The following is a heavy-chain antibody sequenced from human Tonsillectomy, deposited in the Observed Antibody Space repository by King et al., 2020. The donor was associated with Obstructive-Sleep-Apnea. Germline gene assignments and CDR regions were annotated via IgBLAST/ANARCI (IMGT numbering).Heavy chain of an antibody. CDR2: ISSSSSTI. V-gene: IGHV3-48*01. J-gene: IGHJ5*02. CDR1: VFTFSSYC. Sequence: EVQLVESGGGLVQPGGSLRLSCAASVFTFSSYCMNCVSQAPGKGREWVSYISSSSSTIYYADSVKGRFTISRDNAKNSLYLQMNSLRAEDTAVYYCARADRLAVAGKWFDPWGQGTLVTVSS. D-gene: IGHD6-19*01. CDR3: ARADRLAVAGKWFDP.